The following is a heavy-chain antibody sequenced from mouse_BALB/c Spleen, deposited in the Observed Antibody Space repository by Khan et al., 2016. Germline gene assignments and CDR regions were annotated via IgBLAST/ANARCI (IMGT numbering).Heavy chain of an antibody. CDR1: GYTSANYW. Sequence: QVQLQQSGAELARPGASVRLSCKASGYTSANYWMQWVKQRPGQGLERIGSIYPGDGDTRYSQKFKDKATLTADKSSSSAYMHLRSMASEDSAVYYCADALYVYWGQGTLVTVSA. D-gene: IGHD2-3*01. J-gene: IGHJ3*01. CDR3: ADALYVY. V-gene: IGHV1-87*01. CDR2: IYPGDGDT.